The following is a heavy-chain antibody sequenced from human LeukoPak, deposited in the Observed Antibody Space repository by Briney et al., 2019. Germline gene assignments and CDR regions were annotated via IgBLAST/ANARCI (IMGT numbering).Heavy chain of an antibody. CDR3: ARDRNSGYDSSFDY. CDR2: ISSSSSYI. D-gene: IGHD5-12*01. CDR1: GFTFSSYS. V-gene: IGHV3-21*01. J-gene: IGHJ4*02. Sequence: TSGGSLRLSCAASGFTFSSYSMNWVRQAPEKGLEWVSSISSSSSYIYYADSVKGRFTISRDNAKNSLYLQMNSLRAEDTAVYYCARDRNSGYDSSFDYWGQGTLVTVSS.